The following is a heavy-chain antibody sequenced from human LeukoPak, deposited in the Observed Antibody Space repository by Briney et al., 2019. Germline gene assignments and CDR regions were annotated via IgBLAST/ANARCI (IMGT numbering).Heavy chain of an antibody. D-gene: IGHD6-13*01. J-gene: IGHJ4*02. CDR3: VRGSSWYFF. CDR2: IYYSGST. CDR1: GGSISSYY. V-gene: IGHV4-59*01. Sequence: PSETLSLTCTVSGGSISSYYWSWIRQPPGKGLEWIGYIYYSGSTNYNPSLKSRVTISVDTSKNQFSLKLRSVTAADTAVYYCVRGSSWYFFWGQGTLVTVFS.